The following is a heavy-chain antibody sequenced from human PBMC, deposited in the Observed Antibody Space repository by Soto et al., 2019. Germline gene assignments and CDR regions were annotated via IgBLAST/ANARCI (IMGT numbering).Heavy chain of an antibody. Sequence: QVQLQESGPGLVNPSETLSLTCSFSGGSMKRSYGSWIRQPPGKGLEWIGNIHESGSTKYNASLKSRVTISIDTSKSDFALHPTSVTAEDTAVYYCARDVRPTGLAYFDLWGRGTLVTVSS. CDR3: ARDVRPTGLAYFDL. D-gene: IGHD2-8*01. CDR2: IHESGST. CDR1: GGSMKRSY. J-gene: IGHJ2*01. V-gene: IGHV4-59*01.